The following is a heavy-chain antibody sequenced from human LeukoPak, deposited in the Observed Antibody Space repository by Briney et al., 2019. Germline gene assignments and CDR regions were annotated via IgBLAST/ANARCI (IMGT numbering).Heavy chain of an antibody. J-gene: IGHJ3*02. CDR1: GYTFTKIN. CDR3: ARIGRRPSDAFDI. V-gene: IGHV1-46*01. CDR2: IDPSGGST. Sequence: GASVKVSCKASGYTFTKINMHWVRQAPGQGPEWMGRIDPSGGSTYYAQKFQGRVTMTRDTSTSTVYMELSSLRSEDTAVYYCARIGRRPSDAFDIWGRGTVVTVSS. D-gene: IGHD1-1*01.